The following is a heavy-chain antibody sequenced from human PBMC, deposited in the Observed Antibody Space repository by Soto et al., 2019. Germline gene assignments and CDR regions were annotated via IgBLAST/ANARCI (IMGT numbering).Heavy chain of an antibody. Sequence: QVQLGQSGAEVKKPGASVQVSCKASGYTFISYDINWVRQATGQGREWMGWMNPSSGNIGYAQKFQDRVTMTRNTSINTAYMELSSLTSEDTAVYYCARGLRFLEGSTHSAYLDPWGQGTLVTVSS. D-gene: IGHD3-3*01. V-gene: IGHV1-8*01. CDR2: MNPSSGNI. CDR3: ARGLRFLEGSTHSAYLDP. J-gene: IGHJ5*02. CDR1: GYTFISYD.